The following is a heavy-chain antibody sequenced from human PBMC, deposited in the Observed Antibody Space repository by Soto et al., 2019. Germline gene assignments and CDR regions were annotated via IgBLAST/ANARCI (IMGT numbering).Heavy chain of an antibody. CDR3: TTNYYDSSGYYWGAFDI. J-gene: IGHJ3*02. V-gene: IGHV3-15*01. Sequence: GGSLRLSCAASGFTFSNAWMSWVRQAPGKGLEWVGRIKGKTDGGTTDYAAPVKGRFTISRDDSKNTLYLQMNSLKTEDTAVYYCTTNYYDSSGYYWGAFDIWGQGTMVTVSS. D-gene: IGHD3-22*01. CDR2: IKGKTDGGTT. CDR1: GFTFSNAW.